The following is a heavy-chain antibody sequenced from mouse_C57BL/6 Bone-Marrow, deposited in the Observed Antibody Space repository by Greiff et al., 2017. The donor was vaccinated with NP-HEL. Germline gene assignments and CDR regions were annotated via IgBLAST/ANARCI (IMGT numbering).Heavy chain of an antibody. Sequence: EVQLQQSGPELVKPGASVKMSCKASGYTFTDYNMHWVKQSHGKSLEWLGYINPNNGGTSYNQKFQGKATLTVNKSSSTAYMELRSLTSEDSAVYYCARLDYDEKDYFDYWGQGTTLTVSS. CDR2: INPNNGGT. CDR3: ARLDYDEKDYFDY. V-gene: IGHV1-22*01. D-gene: IGHD2-4*01. J-gene: IGHJ2*01. CDR1: GYTFTDYN.